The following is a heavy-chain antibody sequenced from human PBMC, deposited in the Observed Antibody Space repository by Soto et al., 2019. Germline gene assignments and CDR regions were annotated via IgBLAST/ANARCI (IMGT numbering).Heavy chain of an antibody. CDR1: GFTFSSYA. J-gene: IGHJ4*02. CDR3: VKSNYDSSGYYDY. V-gene: IGHV3-64D*06. D-gene: IGHD3-22*01. CDR2: ISSNGGST. Sequence: PGGSLRLSCSASGFTFSSYAMHWVRQAPGKGLGYVSAISSNGGSTYYADSVKGRFTISRDNAKNTLYLQMSSLRAKDTSVYYCVKSNYDSSGYYDYWGQGTLVTVSS.